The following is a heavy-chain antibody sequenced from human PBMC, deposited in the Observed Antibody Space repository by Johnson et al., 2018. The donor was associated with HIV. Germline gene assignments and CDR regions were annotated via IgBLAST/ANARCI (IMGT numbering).Heavy chain of an antibody. CDR2: ISYDGGSK. CDR3: AKELRLHRAFDI. CDR1: GFTFSSYP. J-gene: IGHJ3*02. Sequence: QVQLVESGGGVVQPGRSLRLSCAASGFTFSSYPMHWVRQAPGKGLEWVAIISYDGGSKYYADSVKGRFTISRDNSKNTLYLQMNSLRAEDTAVYYCAKELRLHRAFDIWGQGTMVTVSS. D-gene: IGHD5-24*01. V-gene: IGHV3-30*04.